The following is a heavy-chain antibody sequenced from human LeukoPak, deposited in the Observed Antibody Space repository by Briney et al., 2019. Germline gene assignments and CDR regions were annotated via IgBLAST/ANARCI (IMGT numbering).Heavy chain of an antibody. CDR2: INHSGST. Sequence: PSEXXXXXXAVXXGSXSXYYWSWIRQPPGKGLEWIGEINHSGSTNYNPSLTSRVTISVDTSKNQFSLKLSSVTAADTAVYYCASGRPRSFDYWGQGTLVTVSS. V-gene: IGHV4-34*01. CDR3: ASGRPRSFDY. J-gene: IGHJ4*02. CDR1: XGSXSXYY.